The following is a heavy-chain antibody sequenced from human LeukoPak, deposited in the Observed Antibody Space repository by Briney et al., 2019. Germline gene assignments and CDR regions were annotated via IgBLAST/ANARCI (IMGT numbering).Heavy chain of an antibody. CDR3: AKDGSGFSVDYYYYMDV. CDR2: IRYDGSNK. V-gene: IGHV3-30*02. J-gene: IGHJ6*03. CDR1: GFTFSIYG. D-gene: IGHD3-3*01. Sequence: GGSLRLSCAASGFTFSIYGMHWVREPPGKGGEGVAFIRYDGSNKYYADSVKGRFTISRDNSKNTLYLQMNSLRAEDTAVYYCAKDGSGFSVDYYYYMDVWGKGTTVTVSS.